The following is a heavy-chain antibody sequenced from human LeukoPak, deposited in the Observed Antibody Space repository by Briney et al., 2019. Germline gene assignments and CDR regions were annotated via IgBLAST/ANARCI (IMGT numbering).Heavy chain of an antibody. Sequence: ASVKVSCKASGYTFTGYYMRWVRQAPGQGLEWMGWINPNSGGTNYAQKFQGRVTMTRDTSISTAYMELSRLRSDDTAVYYCARAPFSSSWYGHDAFDIWGQGTMVTVSS. D-gene: IGHD6-13*01. CDR2: INPNSGGT. CDR1: GYTFTGYY. J-gene: IGHJ3*02. CDR3: ARAPFSSSWYGHDAFDI. V-gene: IGHV1-2*02.